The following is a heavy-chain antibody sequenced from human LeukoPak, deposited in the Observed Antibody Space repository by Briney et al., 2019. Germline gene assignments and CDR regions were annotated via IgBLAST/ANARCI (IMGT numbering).Heavy chain of an antibody. CDR3: ARSEGYYDILTGYYYYYGMDV. V-gene: IGHV3-33*01. J-gene: IGHJ6*04. CDR1: GFTFSSYG. CDR2: IWYDGSNK. Sequence: GRSLRLSCAASGFTFSSYGMHWVRQAPGKGLGWVAVIWYDGSNKYYADSVKGRFTISRDNSKNTLYLQMNSLRAEDTAVYYCARSEGYYDILTGYYYYYGMDVWGKGTTVTVSS. D-gene: IGHD3-9*01.